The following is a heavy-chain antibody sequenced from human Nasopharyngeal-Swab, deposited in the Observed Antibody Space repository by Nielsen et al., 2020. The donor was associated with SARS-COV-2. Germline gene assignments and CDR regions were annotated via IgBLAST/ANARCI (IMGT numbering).Heavy chain of an antibody. CDR3: ARGGDFWGYYYGMDV. CDR2: IYTSGST. Sequence: LRLSCTVSGGSISSGSYYWSWIRQPAGKGLEWIGRIYTSGSTNYNPSLKSRVTISVDTSKNQFSLKLSSVTAADTAVYYCARGGDFWGYYYGMDVWGQGTTVTVSS. J-gene: IGHJ6*02. CDR1: GGSISSGSYY. D-gene: IGHD3-3*01. V-gene: IGHV4-61*02.